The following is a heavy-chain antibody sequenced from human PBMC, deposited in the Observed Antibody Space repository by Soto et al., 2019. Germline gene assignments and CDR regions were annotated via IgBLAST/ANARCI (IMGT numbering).Heavy chain of an antibody. CDR2: IFSSGST. Sequence: QVQLQESGPGLVKPSETLSLICTVSGGSISNYFWDWIRQPAGKGLEWIGRIFSSGSTNYNASLKSRVTMSVDTSQHQVSLKLTSVTAADTAVYYCARNVASPGVSGSGGAFDIWGQGTMVPVSS. CDR3: ARNVASPGVSGSGGAFDI. V-gene: IGHV4-4*07. D-gene: IGHD5-12*01. CDR1: GGSISNYF. J-gene: IGHJ3*02.